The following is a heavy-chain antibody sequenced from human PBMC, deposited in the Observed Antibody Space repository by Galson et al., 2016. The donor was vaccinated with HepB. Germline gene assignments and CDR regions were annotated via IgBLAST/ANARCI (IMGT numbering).Heavy chain of an antibody. J-gene: IGHJ4*02. D-gene: IGHD3-3*01. V-gene: IGHV3-11*06. CDR3: ARDDFWSGHPKYYFDF. CDR2: ISSSESYT. Sequence: SLRLSCAVSGFNFSDYYMSWIRQAPGKGLEWVAYISSSESYTEYADSVKGRFTISRDNAQNSLYLQVNSLRAEDTAVYYCARDDFWSGHPKYYFDFWGQGTLVTVSS. CDR1: GFNFSDYY.